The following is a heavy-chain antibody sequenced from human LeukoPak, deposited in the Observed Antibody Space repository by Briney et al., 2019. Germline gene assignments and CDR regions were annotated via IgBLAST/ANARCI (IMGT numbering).Heavy chain of an antibody. Sequence: WGSLRLSCAASGFTFSNYAIHWVRQAPGKGLEWVAVISYDGSNKYYADSVKGRFTISRDNSKNTLYLQMNSLRAEDTAVYYCASNTGTVFDYWGQGALVTVSS. CDR3: ASNTGTVFDY. CDR1: GFTFSNYA. J-gene: IGHJ4*02. D-gene: IGHD7-27*01. V-gene: IGHV3-30*04. CDR2: ISYDGSNK.